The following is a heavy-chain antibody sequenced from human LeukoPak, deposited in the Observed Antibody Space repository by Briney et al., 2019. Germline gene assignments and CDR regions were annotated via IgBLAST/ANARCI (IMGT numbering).Heavy chain of an antibody. CDR3: ACTMTPDANY. CDR1: GFTFEDYT. Sequence: PGGSLRLSCAASGFTFEDYTMHWVRQAPGKGQAWISLISWDGGSTYYADSVKGRFTISRDNSKNSLYLQMNSLRTEDTTLYYCACTMTPDANYWGQGTLVTVSS. J-gene: IGHJ4*02. CDR2: ISWDGGST. V-gene: IGHV3-43*01. D-gene: IGHD2-8*01.